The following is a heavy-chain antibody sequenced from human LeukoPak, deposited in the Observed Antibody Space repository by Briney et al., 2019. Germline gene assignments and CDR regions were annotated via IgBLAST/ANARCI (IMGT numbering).Heavy chain of an antibody. CDR2: IYPGDSDT. Sequence: GESLKISCKGSGYSFTSYWIGWVRQMPGKGLEWMGSIYPGDSDTRYSPSFQGHVTISADKSISTAYLQWSSLKASDTAMYYCARAAYFHGSGTHFDYWGQGTLVTVSS. CDR3: ARAAYFHGSGTHFDY. CDR1: GYSFTSYW. D-gene: IGHD3-10*01. V-gene: IGHV5-51*01. J-gene: IGHJ4*02.